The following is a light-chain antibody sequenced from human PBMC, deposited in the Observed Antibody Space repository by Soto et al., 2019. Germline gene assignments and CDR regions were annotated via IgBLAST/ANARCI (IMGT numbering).Light chain of an antibody. Sequence: QSVLTQPASVSGSPGQSITISGTGTSSDVGAYNYVSWYQQHPGKAPKLLIFEVSDRPSGVSNRFSGSKSGNTASLTISGLQADDAADYYCSSYTSSNTLVFGGGTKLTVL. J-gene: IGLJ2*01. CDR3: SSYTSSNTLV. CDR1: SSDVGAYNY. V-gene: IGLV2-14*01. CDR2: EVS.